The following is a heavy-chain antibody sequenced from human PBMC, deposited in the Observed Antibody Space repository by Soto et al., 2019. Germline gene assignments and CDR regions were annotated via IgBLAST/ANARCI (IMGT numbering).Heavy chain of an antibody. CDR3: ARDWHDSSGYYPPGPPDYYYYYGMDV. Sequence: AASVKVSCKASGYTFTSYYMHWVRQAPGQGLESMGMINPSGGSTSYAQKFQGRDTMTRDTSTSTVYMELSSLRSEDTAVYYCARDWHDSSGYYPPGPPDYYYYYGMDVWGQGTTVTVSS. D-gene: IGHD3-22*01. V-gene: IGHV1-46*01. CDR1: GYTFTSYY. CDR2: INPSGGST. J-gene: IGHJ6*02.